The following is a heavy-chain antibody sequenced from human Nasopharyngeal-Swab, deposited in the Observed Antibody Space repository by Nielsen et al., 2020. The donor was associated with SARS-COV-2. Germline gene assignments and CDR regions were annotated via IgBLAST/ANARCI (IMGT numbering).Heavy chain of an antibody. CDR1: GYSFTDYF. CDR3: ARGLASWAIDF. Sequence: ASVKVSCKASGYSFTDYFIFWVRQAPGQGLEWMGRINPNTGGTKYAQKFQGRVTMTRDTSISTAYMELSSLRSDDTAVYYCARGLASWAIDFWGQGTLVTVSS. D-gene: IGHD2-21*01. CDR2: INPNTGGT. V-gene: IGHV1-2*06. J-gene: IGHJ4*02.